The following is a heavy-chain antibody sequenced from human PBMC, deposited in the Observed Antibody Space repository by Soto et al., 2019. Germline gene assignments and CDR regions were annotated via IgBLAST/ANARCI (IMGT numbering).Heavy chain of an antibody. CDR1: GFSLSTSGVG. V-gene: IGHV2-5*01. D-gene: IGHD1-26*01. Sequence: QSTLKESGPTRVKPTQTLTLTCTFSGFSLSTSGVGVGWIRQPPGKAMEWLVVIYWYEDKRYSPYLQNRLIIPKDTSKNQVVRTLTNLDRVDLATYSGAHRSPSSGTYGAGGYFHYWCQGTLVTVSS. J-gene: IGHJ4*02. CDR2: IYWYEDK. CDR3: AHRSPSSGTYGAGGYFHY.